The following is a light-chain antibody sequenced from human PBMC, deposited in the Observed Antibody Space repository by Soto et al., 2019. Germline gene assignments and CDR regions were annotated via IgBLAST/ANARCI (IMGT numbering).Light chain of an antibody. CDR3: TSYTSISTYV. J-gene: IGLJ1*01. CDR2: DVT. V-gene: IGLV2-14*01. CDR1: SSDVGAYNY. Sequence: QSALTQPASVSGPPGQSITISCTGTSSDVGAYNYVSWYQHDPGKAPRLVIYDVTNRPSGISDRFYGSKSGNTASLTISGLLAEDEADYYCTSYTSISTYVFGTRTKHTDL.